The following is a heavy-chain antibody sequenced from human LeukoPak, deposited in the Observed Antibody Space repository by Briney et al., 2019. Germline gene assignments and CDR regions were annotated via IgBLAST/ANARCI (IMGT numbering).Heavy chain of an antibody. Sequence: GASVKVSCKASGYTFTSYDINWVRQAPGQGLEWMGWMNPNSGNRRYAQRFQGRVIMTTDTSINTAYMELSSLPSQDTAIYFCARAGVAATGLDYWSQGTLVTVSS. V-gene: IGHV1-8*01. CDR2: MNPNSGNR. J-gene: IGHJ4*02. CDR1: GYTFTSYD. D-gene: IGHD2-15*01. CDR3: ARAGVAATGLDY.